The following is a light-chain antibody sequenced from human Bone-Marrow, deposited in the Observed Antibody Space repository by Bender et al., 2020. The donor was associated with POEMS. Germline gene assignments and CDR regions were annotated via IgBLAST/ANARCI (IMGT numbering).Light chain of an antibody. CDR3: QAWDSSTAV. J-gene: IGLJ1*01. CDR1: ALPKKY. CDR2: EDD. Sequence: SYELTQPPSVSVSPGQTARITCSGDALPKKYVFWYQQKSGQAPVLVIYEDDKRPSGIPERFSGSNSGNTATLTISGTQAMDEADYYCQAWDSSTAVFGTGTKVTVL. V-gene: IGLV3-1*01.